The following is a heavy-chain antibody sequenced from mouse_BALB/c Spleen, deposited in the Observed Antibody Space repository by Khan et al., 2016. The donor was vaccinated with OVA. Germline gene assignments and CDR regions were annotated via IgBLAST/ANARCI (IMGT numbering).Heavy chain of an antibody. J-gene: IGHJ4*01. CDR3: AKEGYYGMDY. V-gene: IGHV2-3*01. CDR1: GFSLTSYG. CDR2: IWRDGST. Sequence: QVQLKESGPGLVAPSQSLSITCTVSGFSLTSYGVSWVRQPPGKGLEWLGVIWRDGSTNCHSAHIFRLSITTDNSKSHAFLILNSLQTEDTATYYCAKEGYYGMDYWGQGTLVTVSS.